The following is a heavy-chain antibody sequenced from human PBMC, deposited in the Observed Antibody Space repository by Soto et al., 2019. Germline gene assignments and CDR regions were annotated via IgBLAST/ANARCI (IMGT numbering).Heavy chain of an antibody. CDR2: IYYSGST. CDR1: GGSISSGCYY. CDR3: AREPYFGGAKRSYGMDV. Sequence: PSETLSLTCTVSGGSISSGCYYWSWIRQHPGKGLEWIGYIYYSGSTYYNPSLKSRVTISVDTSKNQFSLKLSSVTAADTAVYYCAREPYFGGAKRSYGMDVWGQGTTVTVSS. V-gene: IGHV4-31*03. D-gene: IGHD2-21*01. J-gene: IGHJ6*02.